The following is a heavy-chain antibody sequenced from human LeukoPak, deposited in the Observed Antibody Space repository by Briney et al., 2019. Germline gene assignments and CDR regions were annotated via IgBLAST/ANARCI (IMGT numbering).Heavy chain of an antibody. V-gene: IGHV1-18*01. Sequence: ASVKVSCKASGYTFTSYGISWVRQAPGQGLEWMGWISAYNGNTNYAQKLQGRVTMTTDTSTSTAYMELRSLRSDDTAVYYCARDLSPVTTELLGYWGQGTLVTVSS. CDR3: ARDLSPVTTELLGY. CDR1: GYTFTSYG. D-gene: IGHD4-17*01. CDR2: ISAYNGNT. J-gene: IGHJ4*02.